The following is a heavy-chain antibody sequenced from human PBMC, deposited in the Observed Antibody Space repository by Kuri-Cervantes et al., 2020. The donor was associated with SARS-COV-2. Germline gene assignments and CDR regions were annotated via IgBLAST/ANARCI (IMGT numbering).Heavy chain of an antibody. D-gene: IGHD2-2*01. CDR3: ARGREGVVPATILGLGYFLYFSMDV. CDR1: GWSFSGYY. Sequence: GSLRLSCAVYGWSFSGYYWSWIRQPPGKGLEWIGEINHSGSTNYNPSLSSRVTISVDMSKNQFSLRLSSVTAADTAMYYCARGREGVVPATILGLGYFLYFSMDVWGKGTSVTVSS. CDR2: INHSGST. V-gene: IGHV4-34*01. J-gene: IGHJ6*03.